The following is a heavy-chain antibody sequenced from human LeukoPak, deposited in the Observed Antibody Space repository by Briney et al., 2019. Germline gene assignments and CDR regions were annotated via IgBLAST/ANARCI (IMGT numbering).Heavy chain of an antibody. J-gene: IGHJ4*02. V-gene: IGHV3-7*01. CDR2: INQDGSEK. CDR3: ARVKETYYDFWSGYYPNYFDY. CDR1: GFAFSAYS. D-gene: IGHD3-3*01. Sequence: GGSQRLSCAASGFAFSAYSMYWVRQAPGKGLEWVANINQDGSEKYYVDSVKGRFTISRDNAKNSLYLQMNSLRAEDTAVYYCARVKETYYDFWSGYYPNYFDYWGQGTLVTVSS.